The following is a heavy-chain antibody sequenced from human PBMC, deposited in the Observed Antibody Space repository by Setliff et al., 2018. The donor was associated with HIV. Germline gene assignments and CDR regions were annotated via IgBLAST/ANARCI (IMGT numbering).Heavy chain of an antibody. D-gene: IGHD4-17*01. CDR2: INHSGGT. CDR3: ARDQGLTVTHSDDAFDI. V-gene: IGHV4-34*01. J-gene: IGHJ3*02. Sequence: SETLSLTCAVSGGTFSLHYYTWIRQSPLRGLEWIGQINHSGGTRYNPSLESRVTMSLDSSRTQFSLRLISVTAADTAVYYCARDQGLTVTHSDDAFDIWGQGTMVTVS. CDR1: GGTFSLHY.